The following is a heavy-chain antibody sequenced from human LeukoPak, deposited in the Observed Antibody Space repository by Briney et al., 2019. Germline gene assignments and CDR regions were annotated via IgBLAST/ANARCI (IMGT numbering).Heavy chain of an antibody. CDR2: IYYSGST. CDR1: GGSISSSSYY. CDR3: ARVAGGGFGGNSPSQYFDY. V-gene: IGHV4-39*07. Sequence: PSETLSLTCTVSGGSISSSSYYWGWLRQPPGKGLEWIGRIYYSGSTYYNPSLKSRVTISVDTSKNQFSLKLSSVTAADTAVYYCARVAGGGFGGNSPSQYFDYWGQGTLVTVSS. J-gene: IGHJ4*02. D-gene: IGHD4-23*01.